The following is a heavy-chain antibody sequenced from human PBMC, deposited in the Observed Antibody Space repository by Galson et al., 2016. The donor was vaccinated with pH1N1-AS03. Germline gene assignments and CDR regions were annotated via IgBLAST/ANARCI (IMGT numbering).Heavy chain of an antibody. V-gene: IGHV5-51*01. D-gene: IGHD3-10*01. CDR2: IDPGDSDT. J-gene: IGHJ6*02. CDR1: GYSFANYW. Sequence: QSGAEVKKPGESLKISCKASGYSFANYWIGWVRQMPGKGLEWMGIIDPGDSDTRYSLSSQGQVTISADKSLSTAYLQWSSLKASDTAIYYCARPQHSGPLYYFYCMDIWGQGTTVTVSS. CDR3: ARPQHSGPLYYFYCMDI.